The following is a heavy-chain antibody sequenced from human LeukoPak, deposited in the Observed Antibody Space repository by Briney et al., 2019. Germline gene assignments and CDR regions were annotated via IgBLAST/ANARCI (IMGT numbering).Heavy chain of an antibody. J-gene: IGHJ5*02. CDR2: IIPIFGTA. CDR1: GGTFSSHA. V-gene: IGHV1-69*05. CDR3: ARAQQNTNWFDP. Sequence: ASVKVSCKASGGTFSSHAISWVRQAPGQGLEWMGRIIPIFGTANYAQKFQGRVTITTDESTSTAYMELSSLRSEDTAVYYCARAQQNTNWFDPWGQGTLVTVSS. D-gene: IGHD6-13*01.